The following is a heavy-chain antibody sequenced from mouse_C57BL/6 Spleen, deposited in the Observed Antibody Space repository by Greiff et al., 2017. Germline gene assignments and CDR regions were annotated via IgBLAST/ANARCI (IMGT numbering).Heavy chain of an antibody. CDR3: TRAVSRYFDY. J-gene: IGHJ2*01. CDR1: GFTFSDAW. Sequence: EVHLVESGGGLVQPGGSMKLSCAASGFTFSDAWMDWVRQSPEKGLEWVAEIRNKANNHATYYAESVKGRFTISRDDSKSSVYLQMNSLRAEDTGIYYCTRAVSRYFDYWGQGTTLTVSS. D-gene: IGHD1-1*01. V-gene: IGHV6-6*01. CDR2: IRNKANNHAT.